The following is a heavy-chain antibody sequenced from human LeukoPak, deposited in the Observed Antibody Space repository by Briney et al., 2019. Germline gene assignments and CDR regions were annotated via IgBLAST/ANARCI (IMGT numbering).Heavy chain of an antibody. Sequence: GASVKVSCKASGYTFTSYYMHWVRQAPGQGLEWMGIINPSGGRTSYAQKFQGRVTMTRDTSTSTVYMELSSLRSEDTAVYFCARGIVVANFDYWGQGTLVTVSS. D-gene: IGHD6-19*01. CDR2: INPSGGRT. CDR3: ARGIVVANFDY. V-gene: IGHV1-46*01. CDR1: GYTFTSYY. J-gene: IGHJ4*02.